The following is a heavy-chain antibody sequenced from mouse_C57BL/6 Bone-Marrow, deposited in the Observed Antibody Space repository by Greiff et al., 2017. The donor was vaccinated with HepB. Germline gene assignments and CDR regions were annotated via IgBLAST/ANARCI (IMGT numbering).Heavy chain of an antibody. CDR2: IHPNSGST. CDR3: ARWWLLRNFDY. Sequence: QVQLQQPGAELVKPGASVKLSCKASGYTFTSYWMHWVKQRPGQGLEWIGMIHPNSGSTNYNEKFKSKATLTVDKSSSTAYMQLSSLTSEDSAVYYCARWWLLRNFDYWGQGTTLTVSS. CDR1: GYTFTSYW. V-gene: IGHV1-64*01. J-gene: IGHJ2*01. D-gene: IGHD2-3*01.